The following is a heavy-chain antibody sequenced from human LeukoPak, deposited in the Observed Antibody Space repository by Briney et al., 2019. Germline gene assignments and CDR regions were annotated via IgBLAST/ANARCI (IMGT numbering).Heavy chain of an antibody. CDR1: GFTFDDYA. CDR2: ISWNSGSI. D-gene: IGHD5-18*01. CDR3: ARDGGYSYGSPFDY. V-gene: IGHV3-9*01. J-gene: IGHJ4*02. Sequence: GRSLRLSCAASGFTFDDYAMHWVRQAPGEGLEWVSGISWNSGSIGYADSVRGRFTISRDNAKNSLYLQMNSLRAEDTAVYYCARDGGYSYGSPFDYWGQGTLVTVSS.